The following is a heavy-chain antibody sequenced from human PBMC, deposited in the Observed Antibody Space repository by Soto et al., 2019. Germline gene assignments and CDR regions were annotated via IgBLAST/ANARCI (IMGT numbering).Heavy chain of an antibody. CDR3: AKHFEYQLLSWFDP. CDR2: ISAGGGNT. D-gene: IGHD2-2*01. Sequence: EVQLLESGGGLVQPGGSLRLSCVASGFSFSTYAMSWVRQAPGKGLEWVSGISAGGGNTYYAGSVGGRLTISRDNSNNTLYLQLSSLRAEDTALYYCAKHFEYQLLSWFDPWGQGTLVTVSS. CDR1: GFSFSTYA. V-gene: IGHV3-23*01. J-gene: IGHJ5*02.